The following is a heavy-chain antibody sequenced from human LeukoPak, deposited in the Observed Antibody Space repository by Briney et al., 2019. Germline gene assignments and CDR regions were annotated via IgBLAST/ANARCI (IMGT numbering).Heavy chain of an antibody. D-gene: IGHD3-10*01. CDR1: GYTFTGYY. J-gene: IGHJ4*02. Sequence: ASVKVSCKASGYTFTGYYMHWVRQAPGQGLEWMGWINPNSGGTNYAQKFQGRVTMTRDTSISTAYMELSRLRSDDTAVYYCARAAMVRGVIMNWGQGTLVTVSS. CDR2: INPNSGGT. CDR3: ARAAMVRGVIMN. V-gene: IGHV1-2*02.